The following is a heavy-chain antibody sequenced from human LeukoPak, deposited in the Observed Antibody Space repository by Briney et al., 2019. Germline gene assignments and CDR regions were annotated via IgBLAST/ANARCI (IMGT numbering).Heavy chain of an antibody. V-gene: IGHV3-23*01. J-gene: IGHJ4*02. Sequence: GGSLRLSCVASGFPFSNYAMSWVRQAPGKGLECVSVISGDAGTTYYADSVKGRFTISRDNSKNTLYLQMNSLRAEDTAVYYCAKATVTPNFDYWGQGTLVTVSS. CDR3: AKATVTPNFDY. CDR1: GFPFSNYA. CDR2: ISGDAGTT. D-gene: IGHD4-17*01.